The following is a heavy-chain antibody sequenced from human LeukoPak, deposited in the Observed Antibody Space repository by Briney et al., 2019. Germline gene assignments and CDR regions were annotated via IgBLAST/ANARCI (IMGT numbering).Heavy chain of an antibody. CDR2: ISAYNGNT. J-gene: IGHJ4*02. D-gene: IGHD4/OR15-4a*01. V-gene: IGHV1-18*04. CDR1: GYTFTGYY. Sequence: ASLKVSCKASGYTFTGYYVHWVRQAPGQGLEWMGWISAYNGNTNYAQKLQGRVTMTTDTSTSTAYMELRSLRSDDTAVYYCASGPGGLTFDYWGQGTLVTVSS. CDR3: ASGPGGLTFDY.